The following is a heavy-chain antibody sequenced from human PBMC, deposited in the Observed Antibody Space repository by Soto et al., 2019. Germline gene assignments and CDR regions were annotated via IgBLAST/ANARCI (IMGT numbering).Heavy chain of an antibody. D-gene: IGHD4-17*01. CDR2: IYYSGST. Sequence: PSETLSLTCTVSGGSISSSTYYWGWIRQPPGKGLEWIGSIYYSGSTDYNPSLKSRVTTSVDASKNQFSLKLSSATAADTAVYYCARLPRLPMYFYYYYMGVWGKGTTVTVSS. CDR3: ARLPRLPMYFYYYYMGV. CDR1: GGSISSSTYY. V-gene: IGHV4-39*01. J-gene: IGHJ6*03.